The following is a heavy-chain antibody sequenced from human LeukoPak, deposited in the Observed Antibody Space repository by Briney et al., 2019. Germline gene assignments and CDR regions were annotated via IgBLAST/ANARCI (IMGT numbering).Heavy chain of an antibody. D-gene: IGHD3-9*01. CDR1: GYTFTSYD. J-gene: IGHJ5*02. CDR3: ARAMVLRYFDWLLSTVPFDP. Sequence: ASVKVSCKASGYTFTSYDINWVRQAPGQGLEWMGWMNPNSGNTGYAQKFQGRVTMTRNTSISTAYMELSSLRSEDTAVYYCARAMVLRYFDWLLSTVPFDPWGQGTLVTVSS. CDR2: MNPNSGNT. V-gene: IGHV1-8*01.